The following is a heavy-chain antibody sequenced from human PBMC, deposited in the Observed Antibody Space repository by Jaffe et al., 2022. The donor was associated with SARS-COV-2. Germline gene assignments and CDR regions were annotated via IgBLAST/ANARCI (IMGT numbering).Heavy chain of an antibody. CDR3: ARDEHQPLLYPATLTPHYYGMDV. J-gene: IGHJ6*02. CDR1: GFTFSSYW. CDR2: IKQDGSEK. Sequence: EVQLVESGGGLVQPGGSLRLSCAASGFTFSSYWMSWVRQAPGKGLEWVANIKQDGSEKYYVDSVKGRFTISRDNAKNSLYLQMNSLRAEDTAVYYCARDEHQPLLYPATLTPHYYGMDVWGQGTTVTVSS. V-gene: IGHV3-7*01. D-gene: IGHD2-2*02.